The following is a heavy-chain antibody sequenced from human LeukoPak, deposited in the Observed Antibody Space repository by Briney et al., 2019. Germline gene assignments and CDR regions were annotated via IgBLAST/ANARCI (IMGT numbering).Heavy chain of an antibody. D-gene: IGHD1-26*01. V-gene: IGHV3-21*01. CDR3: ARTISGSYPYYYFDY. CDR1: GFTFSSYS. CDR2: ISSSSSYI. Sequence: GRSLRLSCAASGFTFSSYSMNWVRQAPGKGLEWVSSISSSSSYIYYADSVKGRFTISRDNAKNSLYLQMNSLRAEDTAVYYCARTISGSYPYYYFDYWGQGTLVTVSS. J-gene: IGHJ4*02.